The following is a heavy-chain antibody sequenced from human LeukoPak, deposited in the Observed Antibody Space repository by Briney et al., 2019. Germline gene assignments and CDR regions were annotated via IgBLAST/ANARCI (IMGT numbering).Heavy chain of an antibody. D-gene: IGHD3-22*01. CDR1: GFDFGAYE. CDR2: FAGSDTTK. J-gene: IGHJ4*02. CDR3: TTLGYHLDS. Sequence: GGSLRLSCAASGFDFGAYEMNWVRQAPGKGLEWVAYFAGSDTTKYYADSVRGRFTISRDNAKNSLYLQMNSPRAEDTALYYCTTLGYHLDSWGKGTLVTVSS. V-gene: IGHV3-48*03.